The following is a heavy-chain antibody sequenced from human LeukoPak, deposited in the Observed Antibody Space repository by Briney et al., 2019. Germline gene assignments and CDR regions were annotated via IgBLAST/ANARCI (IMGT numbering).Heavy chain of an antibody. CDR2: INHSGST. CDR1: GGSFSGYY. CDR3: ARDYRYSSSWYDYYYYGMDV. Sequence: SETLSLTCAVYGGSFSGYYWSWIRQPPGKGLEWIGEINHSGSTNYNPSLKSRVTISVDTSKNQFSLKLSSVTAADTAVYYCARDYRYSSSWYDYYYYGMDVWAKGPRSPSP. D-gene: IGHD6-13*01. V-gene: IGHV4-34*01. J-gene: IGHJ6*02.